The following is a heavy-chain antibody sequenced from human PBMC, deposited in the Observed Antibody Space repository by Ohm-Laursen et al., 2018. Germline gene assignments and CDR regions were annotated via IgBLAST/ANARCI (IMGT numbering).Heavy chain of an antibody. D-gene: IGHD7-27*01. CDR2: INPSGGST. Sequence: ASVKVSCKASGYTFTTHYIHWVRQAPGQGLEWMGIINPSGGSTKYAQKFQGRVTMTRDTSTSTVYMELSSLRSEDTAVYYCARNLGLVGTNWGYYFNYWGQGTLVTVSS. J-gene: IGHJ4*02. CDR1: GYTFTTHY. CDR3: ARNLGLVGTNWGYYFNY. V-gene: IGHV1-46*01.